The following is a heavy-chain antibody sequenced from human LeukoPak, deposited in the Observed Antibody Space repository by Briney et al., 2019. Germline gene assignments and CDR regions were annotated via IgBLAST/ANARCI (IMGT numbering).Heavy chain of an antibody. Sequence: SETLSLTCAVYGGSFSGYYWSWIRQPPGKGLEWIGEINNRGSTNYNPSLKSRVTISVDTSKNQFSLKLSSVTAADTAVYYCARGPRIHFDYWGQGTLVTLST. D-gene: IGHD1-14*01. V-gene: IGHV4-34*01. CDR3: ARGPRIHFDY. J-gene: IGHJ4*02. CDR2: INNRGST. CDR1: GGSFSGYY.